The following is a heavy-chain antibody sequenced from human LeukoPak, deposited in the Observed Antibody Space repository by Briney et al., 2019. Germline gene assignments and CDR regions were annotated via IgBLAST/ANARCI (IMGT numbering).Heavy chain of an antibody. J-gene: IGHJ4*02. V-gene: IGHV3-33*01. CDR1: GFTFSDYT. CDR2: IWYDGSNK. D-gene: IGHD1-26*01. Sequence: GGSLRLSCAASGFTFSDYTIHWVRQAPGKGLEWVAVIWYDGSNKYYADSVKGRFTISRDNSKNTLYLQMNSLRAEDTAMYYCATNSGSAGGYWGQGTLVTVSS. CDR3: ATNSGSAGGY.